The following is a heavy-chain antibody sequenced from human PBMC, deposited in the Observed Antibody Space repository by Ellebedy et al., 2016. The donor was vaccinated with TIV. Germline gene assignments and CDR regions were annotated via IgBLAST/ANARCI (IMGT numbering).Heavy chain of an antibody. J-gene: IGHJ4*02. V-gene: IGHV3-9*01. CDR1: GFTFDDYA. Sequence: GGSLRLSXAASGFTFDDYAMHWVRQAPGKGLEWVSSISWHSRNIAYTASMQGRFTISRDNAKNSVYLEMNSLRTEDTALYYCAKGRESEILVLTGFDSWGQGTLVTVSS. D-gene: IGHD4/OR15-4a*01. CDR2: ISWHSRNI. CDR3: AKGRESEILVLTGFDS.